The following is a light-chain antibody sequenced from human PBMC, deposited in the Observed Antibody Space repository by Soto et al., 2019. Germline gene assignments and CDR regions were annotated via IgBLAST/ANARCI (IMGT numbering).Light chain of an antibody. V-gene: IGKV1-12*01. CDR1: QGGTNW. CDR3: QQTGFFPWT. Sequence: DIQMTQSPSSVSASVGDRVSITCRASQGGTNWVAWYQQKPGNAPKLLIYAGSSLESGVPSRFSGSGFGTDFTLTISSLQPEDFASYYCQQTGFFPWTFGQGTKVEIK. CDR2: AGS. J-gene: IGKJ1*01.